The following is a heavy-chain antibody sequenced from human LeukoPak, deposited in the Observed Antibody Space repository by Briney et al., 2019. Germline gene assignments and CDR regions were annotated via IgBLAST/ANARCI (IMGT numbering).Heavy chain of an antibody. Sequence: SETLSLTCAVYGGSFSGYYWSWIRQPPGKGLEWIGEINHSGSTNYNPSLKSRVTISVDTSKNQFSLKLSSVTAADTAVYYCARFPSSRFLEWFQNWFDPWGQGTLVTVSS. J-gene: IGHJ5*02. CDR1: GGSFSGYY. V-gene: IGHV4-34*01. D-gene: IGHD3-3*01. CDR3: ARFPSSRFLEWFQNWFDP. CDR2: INHSGST.